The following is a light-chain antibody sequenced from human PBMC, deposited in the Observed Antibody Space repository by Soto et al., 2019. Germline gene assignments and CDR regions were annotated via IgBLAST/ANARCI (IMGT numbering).Light chain of an antibody. CDR2: GAS. CDR3: HQYDDGPYT. J-gene: IGKJ2*01. V-gene: IGKV3-15*01. Sequence: EIVMTQSPATLSVSPGERATLSCRASQSVSSNVAWYQQIPGQTPRLLIYGASTRATGVPVRFSGSASGTEFTRTISGLQSEDFAVYYCHQYDDGPYTFGQGTKVEI. CDR1: QSVSSN.